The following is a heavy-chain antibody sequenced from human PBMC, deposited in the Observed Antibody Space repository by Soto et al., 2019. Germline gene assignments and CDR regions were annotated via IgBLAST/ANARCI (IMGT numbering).Heavy chain of an antibody. V-gene: IGHV3-20*04. CDR3: ARRWFGSTPPGYGMDV. Sequence: EVQLVESGGGVGRPGGSLRLSCAASGFTFDDYGMSWVRQAPGKGLEWVSGINWNGGSTGYADSVKGRFTISRDNAKNSLYLQMNSLRAKDTALYYRARRWFGSTPPGYGMDVWGQGTTVTVSS. J-gene: IGHJ6*02. CDR1: GFTFDDYG. CDR2: INWNGGST. D-gene: IGHD3-10*01.